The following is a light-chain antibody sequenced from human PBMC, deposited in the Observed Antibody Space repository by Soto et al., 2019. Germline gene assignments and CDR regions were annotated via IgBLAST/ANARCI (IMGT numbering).Light chain of an antibody. CDR3: ASYTTSSKNFV. Sequence: QSALTQPASVSGSPGQSITISCTGTSSDVGFYNYVSWYQHHPGKAPKVMIFEVSNRPSGVSNRFSGSKSGNTASLTISGLQTEDEADYYCASYTTSSKNFVFGTGTKVTVL. CDR1: SSDVGFYNY. V-gene: IGLV2-14*01. CDR2: EVS. J-gene: IGLJ1*01.